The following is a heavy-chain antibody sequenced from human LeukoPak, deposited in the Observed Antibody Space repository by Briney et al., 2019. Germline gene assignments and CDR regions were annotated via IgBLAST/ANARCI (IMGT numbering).Heavy chain of an antibody. CDR1: GGSISSSSYY. Sequence: PSETLSLTCTVSGGSISSSSYYWGWIRQPPGKGLEWIGSIYYSGSTYYNPSLKSRVTISVDTSKNQFSLKLSSVTAADTAVYYCASGKYYYGSGDDGNWFDPWGQGTLVTVSS. D-gene: IGHD3-10*01. CDR2: IYYSGST. V-gene: IGHV4-39*07. CDR3: ASGKYYYGSGDDGNWFDP. J-gene: IGHJ5*02.